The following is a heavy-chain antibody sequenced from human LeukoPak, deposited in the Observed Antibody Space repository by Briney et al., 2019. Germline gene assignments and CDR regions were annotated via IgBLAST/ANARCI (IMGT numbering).Heavy chain of an antibody. CDR2: IYHSGST. J-gene: IGHJ4*02. Sequence: SETLSLTCTVSGGSVSSGGYYWSWIRQPPGKGLEWIGYIYHSGSTYYNPSLKSRVTISVDRSKNQFSLKLSSVTAADTAVYYCARGGHSGSYTSEFDYWGQGTLVTVSP. D-gene: IGHD1-26*01. CDR3: ARGGHSGSYTSEFDY. V-gene: IGHV4-30-2*01. CDR1: GGSVSSGGYY.